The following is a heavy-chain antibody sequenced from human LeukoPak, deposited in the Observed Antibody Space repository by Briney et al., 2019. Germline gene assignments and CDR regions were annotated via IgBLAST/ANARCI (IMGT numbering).Heavy chain of an antibody. CDR1: GLTFSSYG. Sequence: GRSLRLSCAASGLTFSSYGMHWVRQAPGKGLEWVAVIWYDGSNKYYADSVKGRFTISRDDSKNTLYLQMNSLRAEDTAVYYCARELLSLQGYYYGMDVWGQGTTVTVSS. CDR2: IWYDGSNK. V-gene: IGHV3-33*01. J-gene: IGHJ6*02. CDR3: ARELLSLQGYYYGMDV. D-gene: IGHD3-10*01.